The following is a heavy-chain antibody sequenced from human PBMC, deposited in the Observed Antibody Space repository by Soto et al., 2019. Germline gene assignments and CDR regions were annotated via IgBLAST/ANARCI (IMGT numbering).Heavy chain of an antibody. D-gene: IGHD3-10*01. V-gene: IGHV1-69*01. J-gene: IGHJ4*02. CDR2: IAPMFGKA. CDR3: AREAQVHPPVFAH. Sequence: QVQLVQSGAEVKRPGSSVKVACKASGGTFSNYAINWVRQAPGHGLEWMGDIAPMFGKANYAQKFQGRVTIPADESTNTPYMERSGLTSADTALYYGAREAQVHPPVFAHWGQGPLVTVSS. CDR1: GGTFSNYA.